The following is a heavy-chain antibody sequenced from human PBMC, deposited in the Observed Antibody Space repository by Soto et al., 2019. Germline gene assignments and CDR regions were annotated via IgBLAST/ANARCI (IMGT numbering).Heavy chain of an antibody. CDR1: GFTFSSYA. V-gene: IGHV3-23*01. CDR3: AKQYDYIWGSYQDI. D-gene: IGHD3-16*02. CDR2: ISGSGGST. J-gene: IGHJ3*02. Sequence: GGSLRLSCAASGFTFSSYAMGWVRQAPGEGLEWVSAISGSGGSTYYADSVKGRFTISRDNSKNTLYLQMNSLRAEDTAVYYCAKQYDYIWGSYQDIWGQGTMVTVSS.